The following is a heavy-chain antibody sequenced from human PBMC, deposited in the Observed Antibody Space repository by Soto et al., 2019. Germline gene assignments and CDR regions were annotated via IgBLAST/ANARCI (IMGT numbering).Heavy chain of an antibody. V-gene: IGHV2-5*01. J-gene: IGHJ4*02. CDR1: GFSLSTSGVG. CDR2: IYWNDDK. D-gene: IGHD6-13*01. CDR3: ALSSSWYRVENY. Sequence: QITLKESGPTLVKPTQTLTLTCTFSGFSLSTSGVGVGWSRQPPGKALEWLALIYWNDDKRYSPSLKSRLTITKDTSKNQVVLTMTNMDPVDTATYYCALSSSWYRVENYWGQGTLVTVSS.